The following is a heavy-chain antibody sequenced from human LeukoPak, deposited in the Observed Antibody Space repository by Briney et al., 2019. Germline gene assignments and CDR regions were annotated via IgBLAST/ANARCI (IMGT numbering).Heavy chain of an antibody. CDR3: AKVGDILTGYYYYYYYYMDV. CDR1: GFTFSEHG. V-gene: IGHV3-30*02. CDR2: VRYDGSNQ. D-gene: IGHD3-9*01. Sequence: GGSLRLSCAASGFTFSEHGMDWVRQAPGKGLEWVAFVRYDGSNQYYADSVKGRFTISRDNSKNTLFLQMNSLRPEDTAVYHCAKVGDILTGYYYYYYYYMDVWGKGTTVTVSS. J-gene: IGHJ6*03.